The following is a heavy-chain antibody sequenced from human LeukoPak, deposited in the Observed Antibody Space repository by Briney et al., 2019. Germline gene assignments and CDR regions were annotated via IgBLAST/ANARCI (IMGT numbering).Heavy chain of an antibody. CDR1: GFTFSSAW. V-gene: IGHV3-15*01. J-gene: IGHJ4*01. CDR3: TTDRLLWFGELFDY. CDR2: IKSKTDGGTT. Sequence: KPGGSLRLSCAASGFTFSSAWMSWVRQAPGKGLEWVGRIKSKTDGGTTDYAAPVKGRFTISRDDSKNTLYLQMNSLKTEDTAVYYCTTDRLLWFGELFDYWGQGTLVTVSS. D-gene: IGHD3-10*01.